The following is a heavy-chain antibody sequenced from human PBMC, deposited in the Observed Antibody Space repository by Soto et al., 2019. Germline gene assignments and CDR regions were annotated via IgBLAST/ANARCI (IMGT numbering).Heavy chain of an antibody. CDR1: GFTFSRYD. J-gene: IGHJ5*02. CDR2: IGTSGDT. Sequence: EVQVVESGGGLVQPGGSLRLSCAASGFTFSRYDMHWVRQATGRGLEWVSGIGTSGDTYYAGSVKGRFTISRENATNSVYLQMHFLRAGDTAVYYCTRGALGFDPWGQGTLVAVSS. CDR3: TRGALGFDP. V-gene: IGHV3-13*04.